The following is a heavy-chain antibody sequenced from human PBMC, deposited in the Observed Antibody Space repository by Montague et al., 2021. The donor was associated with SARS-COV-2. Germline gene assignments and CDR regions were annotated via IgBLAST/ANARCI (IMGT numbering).Heavy chain of an antibody. CDR3: ATDQNWAFDC. J-gene: IGHJ4*02. D-gene: IGHD7-27*01. Sequence: SLSLSCAASGFTFGSYWMSWVRQAPGKGLEWVANIKQDESEQSYVDSVKGRFTISRDNAKNSLYLQMHSLRAEDTAVYYCATDQNWAFDCWGQGALVTVSS. CDR2: IKQDESEQ. V-gene: IGHV3-7*01. CDR1: GFTFGSYW.